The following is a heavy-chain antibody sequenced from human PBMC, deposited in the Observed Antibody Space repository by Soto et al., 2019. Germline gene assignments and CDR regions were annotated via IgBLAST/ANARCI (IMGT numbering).Heavy chain of an antibody. J-gene: IGHJ4*02. CDR2: IYWDDDK. CDR1: GFSFSTSAVG. V-gene: IGHV2-5*02. Sequence: QITLKESGPTLVKPTQTLTLTCTFSGFSFSTSAVGVGWIRQPPGKALEWLALIYWDDDKRYSPSLKSRLTLTKDTSRNQVVVTMTTMDPVDTATYYCAHVYWAASGTRYYFDYWGQGTLVTVSS. D-gene: IGHD6-13*01. CDR3: AHVYWAASGTRYYFDY.